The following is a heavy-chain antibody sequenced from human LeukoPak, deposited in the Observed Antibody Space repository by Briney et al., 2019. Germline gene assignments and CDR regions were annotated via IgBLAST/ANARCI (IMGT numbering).Heavy chain of an antibody. J-gene: IGHJ4*02. D-gene: IGHD3-16*01. CDR3: ARGANYVSPARLSYYFDY. CDR1: GGSFSGYY. Sequence: SETLSLTCAVYGGSFSGYYWSWVPQPPGKGLEWIGEINHSGSTNYNPALKGRVTISIDTDKNQFSLKLSSVTAADTAVYYCARGANYVSPARLSYYFDYWGQGTLVTVSS. CDR2: INHSGST. V-gene: IGHV4-34*01.